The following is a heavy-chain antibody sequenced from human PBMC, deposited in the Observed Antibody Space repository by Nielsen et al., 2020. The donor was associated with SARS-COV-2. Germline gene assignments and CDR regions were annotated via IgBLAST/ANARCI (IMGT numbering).Heavy chain of an antibody. V-gene: IGHV1-18*01. CDR2: ISAYNGNT. CDR1: GYTFTSYG. J-gene: IGHJ6*02. Sequence: ASVKVSCKASGYTFTSYGISWVRQAPGQGLEWMGWISAYNGNTNYAQKLQGRVTMTTDTSTSTAYMELRSLRSDDTAVYYCARGGGITIFGVVIQGYYGMDVWGQGTTVTVSS. CDR3: ARGGGITIFGVVIQGYYGMDV. D-gene: IGHD3-3*01.